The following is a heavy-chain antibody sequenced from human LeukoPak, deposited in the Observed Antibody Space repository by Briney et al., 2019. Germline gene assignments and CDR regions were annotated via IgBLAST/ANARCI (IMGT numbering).Heavy chain of an antibody. V-gene: IGHV5-51*01. Sequence: VESLKISCKVSGYSFTSYWIGWVRQIPGKGLEWMGIIYPADSDTRYSPSFQGQVTISADKSISTAYLQWSSLKASDTAMYYCARPGQLGEYTPYYFDYWGQGTLVTVSS. J-gene: IGHJ4*02. CDR3: ARPGQLGEYTPYYFDY. CDR2: IYPADSDT. D-gene: IGHD3-16*01. CDR1: GYSFTSYW.